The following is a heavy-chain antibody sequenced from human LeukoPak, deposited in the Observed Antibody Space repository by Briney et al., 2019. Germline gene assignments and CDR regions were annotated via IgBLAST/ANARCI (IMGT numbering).Heavy chain of an antibody. J-gene: IGHJ4*02. D-gene: IGHD6-13*01. CDR2: IIPIFGTA. CDR1: GYTFTGYY. CDR3: ARQGSSNYFDY. Sequence: SVKVSCKASGYTFTGYYMHWVRQAPGQGLEWMGGIIPIFGTANYAQKFQGRVTITADESTSTAYMELSSLRSEDTAVYYCARQGSSNYFDYWGQGTLVTVSS. V-gene: IGHV1-69*13.